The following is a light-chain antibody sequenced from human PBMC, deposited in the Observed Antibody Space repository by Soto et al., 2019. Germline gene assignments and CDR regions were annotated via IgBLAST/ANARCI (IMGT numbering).Light chain of an antibody. J-gene: IGKJ1*01. V-gene: IGKV3-20*01. CDR2: GAS. Sequence: EIVLTQSPGTLSLSPGERATLSCRASQSVSSRYLAWYQQKNDQVPRPLIYGASRRATCIPDRVSGSGSGTNFTLTISRLEPEVFAVYYSPQYGGPSLSFGQGTTVEV. CDR3: PQYGGPSLS. CDR1: QSVSSRY.